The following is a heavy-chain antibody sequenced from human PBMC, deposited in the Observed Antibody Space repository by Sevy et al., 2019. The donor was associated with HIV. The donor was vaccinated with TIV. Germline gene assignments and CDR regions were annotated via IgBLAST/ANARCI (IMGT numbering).Heavy chain of an antibody. J-gene: IGHJ3*02. CDR3: ARDGGVYCSSTSCYPLDAFDI. V-gene: IGHV3-48*01. CDR2: ISSSSSTI. D-gene: IGHD2-2*01. Sequence: GGSLRLSCAASGFTFSSYSMNSVRQAPGKGLEWVSYISSSSSTIYYADSVKGRFTISRDNAKNSLYLQMNSLRAEDTAVYYCARDGGVYCSSTSCYPLDAFDIWGQGTMVTVSS. CDR1: GFTFSSYS.